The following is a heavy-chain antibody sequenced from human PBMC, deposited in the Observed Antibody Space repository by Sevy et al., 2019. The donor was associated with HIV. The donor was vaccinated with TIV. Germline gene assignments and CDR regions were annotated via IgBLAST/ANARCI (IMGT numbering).Heavy chain of an antibody. CDR1: AFTFSNFA. J-gene: IGHJ4*01. D-gene: IGHD3-22*01. CDR3: SNDRSVGYFDY. CDR2: ISAGGSDT. V-gene: IGHV3-23*01. Sequence: GGSLRLSCAASAFTFSNFAMSWVRQAPGKGLEWVSAISAGGSDTYYADSVKGRFTIARDNSRNTLYLQMNNLRAEDTAVYYFSNDRSVGYFDYWGHGTLVTVSS.